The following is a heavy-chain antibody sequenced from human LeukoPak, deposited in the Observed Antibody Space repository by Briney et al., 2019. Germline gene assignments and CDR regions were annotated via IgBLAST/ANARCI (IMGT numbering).Heavy chain of an antibody. D-gene: IGHD3-10*01. Sequence: GGSLRLSCAASGFTFSNAWMSWVRQAPGKGLEWVGRIKSKTDGGTTDYAAPVKGRFTISRDDSKNTLYLQMNSLKTEDTAVYYCTTDLEYYYGSGSYYIRFDYWGQGTPVTVSS. CDR3: TTDLEYYYGSGSYYIRFDY. J-gene: IGHJ4*02. CDR2: IKSKTDGGTT. V-gene: IGHV3-15*01. CDR1: GFTFSNAW.